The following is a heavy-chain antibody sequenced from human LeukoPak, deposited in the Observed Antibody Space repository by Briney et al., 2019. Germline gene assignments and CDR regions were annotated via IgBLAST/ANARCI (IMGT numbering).Heavy chain of an antibody. J-gene: IGHJ4*02. D-gene: IGHD1-1*01. Sequence: PSETLSLTCTVSGGTISSYYWSWLRQPAGKGLEWIGRIYISGSTNYHPSLKSRVTMSVDTSKNQFSLKLSSVTAADTAVYYCARDRGTWNDDGFDYWGQGTLVTVSS. CDR3: ARDRGTWNDDGFDY. CDR1: GGTISSYY. CDR2: IYISGST. V-gene: IGHV4-4*07.